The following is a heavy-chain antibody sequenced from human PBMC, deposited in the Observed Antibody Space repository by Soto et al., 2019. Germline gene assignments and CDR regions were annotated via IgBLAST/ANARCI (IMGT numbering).Heavy chain of an antibody. Sequence: ASVKVSCNASGVTFSSYAISWVRQTPGQGLEWMGGIIPIFGTANYAQKFQGRVTITADESTSTAYMELSSLRSEDTAVYYCARDWAYYDFWSGYPALRYYYGMDVWGQGTTVTVSS. CDR3: ARDWAYYDFWSGYPALRYYYGMDV. CDR2: IIPIFGTA. CDR1: GVTFSSYA. D-gene: IGHD3-3*01. V-gene: IGHV1-69*13. J-gene: IGHJ6*02.